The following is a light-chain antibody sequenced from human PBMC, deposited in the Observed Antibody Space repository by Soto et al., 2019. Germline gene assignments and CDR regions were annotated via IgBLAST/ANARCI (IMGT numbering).Light chain of an antibody. CDR1: QSLLHSNGYNY. J-gene: IGKJ1*01. CDR3: MQALQTPWT. V-gene: IGKV2-28*01. Sequence: DIVMTQSPLSLPVTPGETASISCRSNQSLLHSNGYNYLDWYLQKPGQSPQLLIYLGSNRASGVPDRFSGSGSGTDFTLKISRVEAEDVGVYYCMQALQTPWTFGQGTKVEIK. CDR2: LGS.